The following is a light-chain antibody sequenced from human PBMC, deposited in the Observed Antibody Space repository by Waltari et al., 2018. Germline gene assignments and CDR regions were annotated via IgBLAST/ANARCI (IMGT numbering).Light chain of an antibody. CDR1: SSDVGGYHY. V-gene: IGLV2-8*01. J-gene: IGLJ1*01. Sequence: QSALTQDPSASGSPGQSVTISCTGTSSDVGGYHYVAWYQQHPGKAPKLMIYEVSKRPSGVPDRFSGSKSGNTASLTVSGLQTEDEADYYCISYAGSNNYVFGTGTKVTVL. CDR3: ISYAGSNNYV. CDR2: EVS.